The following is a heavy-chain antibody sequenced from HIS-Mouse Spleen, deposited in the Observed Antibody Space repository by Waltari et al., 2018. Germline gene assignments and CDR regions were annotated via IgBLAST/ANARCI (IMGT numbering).Heavy chain of an antibody. Sequence: LQLQESGPGLVKPSETLSLTCTVSGGSISRSSYYWGWIRQPPGKGLEWIGSIYYSGSTYYNPSLKSRVTISVDTSKNQFSLKLSSVTAADTAVYYCARDRELYFDYWGQGTLVTVSS. V-gene: IGHV4-39*07. J-gene: IGHJ4*02. D-gene: IGHD1-26*01. CDR1: GGSISRSSYY. CDR3: ARDRELYFDY. CDR2: IYYSGST.